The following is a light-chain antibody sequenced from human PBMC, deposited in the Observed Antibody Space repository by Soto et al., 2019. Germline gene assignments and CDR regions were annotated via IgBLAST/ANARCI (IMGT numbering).Light chain of an antibody. CDR1: QGISSY. V-gene: IGKV1-8*01. J-gene: IGKJ2*01. Sequence: AIRMTQSPSSFSASTGDRVTITCRASQGISSYLAWYQQKPGKAPKLLIYAASTLQSGVPSRFSGSGSGTEFTLTISCLQSEEFATYYCQQYYSYPHTFGQGTKLEIK. CDR2: AAS. CDR3: QQYYSYPHT.